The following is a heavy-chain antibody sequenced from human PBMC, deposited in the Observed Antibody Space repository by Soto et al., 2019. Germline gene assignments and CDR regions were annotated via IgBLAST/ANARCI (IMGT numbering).Heavy chain of an antibody. V-gene: IGHV4-39*01. D-gene: IGHD3-3*01. CDR2: IYYSGST. CDR3: ARQRGDYDFWSGMMYYVDY. CDR1: GGSISSSSYY. Sequence: QLQLQESGPGLVKPSETLSLTCTVSGGSISSSSYYWGWIRQPPGKGLEWIGSIYYSGSTYYNPSLKRRVTISVDTSKNQFSLKLSSVTAADTAVYYCARQRGDYDFWSGMMYYVDYWGQGTLVTVSS. J-gene: IGHJ4*02.